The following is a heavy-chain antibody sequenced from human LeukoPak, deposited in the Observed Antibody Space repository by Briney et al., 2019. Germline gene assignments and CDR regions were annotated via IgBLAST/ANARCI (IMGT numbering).Heavy chain of an antibody. CDR2: IYYSGST. CDR1: GGSISSYY. CDR3: ARNPPMAYYFDY. V-gene: IGHV4-59*01. D-gene: IGHD5-24*01. J-gene: IGHJ4*02. Sequence: SETLSLTCTVSGGSISSYYRSWIRQPPGKGLEWIGYIYYSGSTNYNPSLKSRVTISVDTSKNQFSLKLSSVTAADTAVYYCARNPPMAYYFDYWGQGTLVTVSS.